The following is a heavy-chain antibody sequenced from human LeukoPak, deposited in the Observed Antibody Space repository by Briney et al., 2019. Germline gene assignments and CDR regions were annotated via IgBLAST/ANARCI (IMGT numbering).Heavy chain of an antibody. J-gene: IGHJ4*02. Sequence: GGSLRLSCAASGFTFSSYEMNWVRQAPGKGLEWISYISSSGNTIYYADSVKGRFTISRDNAKNSLYLQMNSLRAEDTAVYYCARMVPELDYWGQGTLVAASS. CDR3: ARMVPELDY. CDR1: GFTFSSYE. CDR2: ISSSGNTI. D-gene: IGHD3-10*01. V-gene: IGHV3-48*03.